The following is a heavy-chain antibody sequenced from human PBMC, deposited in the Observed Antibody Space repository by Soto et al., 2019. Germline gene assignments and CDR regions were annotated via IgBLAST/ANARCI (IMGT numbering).Heavy chain of an antibody. J-gene: IGHJ1*01. CDR2: IYYSGST. D-gene: IGHD6-19*01. V-gene: IGHV4-59*01. Sequence: QVQLQESGPGLVKPSETLSLTCTVSGGSISSYYWSWIRQPPGKGLEWIGYIYYSGSTNYNPSLKSRVTISVDTSKNQFSLKLSSVTAADTAVYYCARVEAVAGFAEYFQHWGQGTLVTVSS. CDR3: ARVEAVAGFAEYFQH. CDR1: GGSISSYY.